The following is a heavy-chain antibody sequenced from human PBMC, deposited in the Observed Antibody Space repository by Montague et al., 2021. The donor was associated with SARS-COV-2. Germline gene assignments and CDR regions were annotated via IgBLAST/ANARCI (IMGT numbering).Heavy chain of an antibody. CDR1: GGSISSSSYY. Sequence: SETLSLTCTVAGGSISSSSYYWGWIRQPPRKGLEWIGSIYYSGSTYYNPSLKSRVTISVDTSKNQFSLKLSSVTAADTAVYYSAGQVTGRYFDWILYGMDVWGQGTTVTVSS. D-gene: IGHD3-9*01. CDR2: IYYSGST. J-gene: IGHJ6*02. V-gene: IGHV4-39*01. CDR3: AGQVTGRYFDWILYGMDV.